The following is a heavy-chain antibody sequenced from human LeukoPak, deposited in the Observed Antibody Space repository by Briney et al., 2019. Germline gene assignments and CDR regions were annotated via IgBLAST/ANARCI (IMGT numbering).Heavy chain of an antibody. CDR1: GGSISSYY. CDR3: AREVNFGSGTLDH. Sequence: SETLSLTCTVSGGSISSYYWSWMRQPPGKGLEWIGYICYNGNTYYNPPLKSRVSISVDTSKNQFSLKLNSVTAADTAVYFCAREVNFGSGTLDHWGQGTLVTVSS. J-gene: IGHJ4*02. V-gene: IGHV4-59*06. CDR2: ICYNGNT. D-gene: IGHD3-10*01.